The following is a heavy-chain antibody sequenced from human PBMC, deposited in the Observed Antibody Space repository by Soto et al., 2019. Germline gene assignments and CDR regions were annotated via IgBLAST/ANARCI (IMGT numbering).Heavy chain of an antibody. J-gene: IGHJ4*02. CDR1: GDTFSFYT. CDR2: VNPILSMS. V-gene: IGHV1-69*02. CDR3: ATSYGSGYRAFDY. D-gene: IGHD3-10*01. Sequence: QVQLVQSGAELKKPGSSVKVSCKASGDTFSFYTINWVRQAPGLGLEWMGRVNPILSMSNYAQKFQGRVTRSADKSTSPAYMDLRSLRSEDTAFYYCATSYGSGYRAFDYWGQGALVTVSS.